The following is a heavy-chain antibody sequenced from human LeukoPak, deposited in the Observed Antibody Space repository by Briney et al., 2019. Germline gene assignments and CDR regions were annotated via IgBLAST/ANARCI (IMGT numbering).Heavy chain of an antibody. CDR1: GYTLTELS. D-gene: IGHD3-9*01. V-gene: IGHV1-24*01. CDR3: ARAQDKRYFDWLLYNAPGFDY. J-gene: IGHJ4*02. CDR2: FDPEDGET. Sequence: ASVKVSCKVSGYTLTELSMHWVRQAPGKGLEWMGGFDPEDGETIYAQKFQGRVTMTEDTSTDTAYMELSSLRSEDTVVYYCARAQDKRYFDWLLYNAPGFDYWGQGTLVTVSS.